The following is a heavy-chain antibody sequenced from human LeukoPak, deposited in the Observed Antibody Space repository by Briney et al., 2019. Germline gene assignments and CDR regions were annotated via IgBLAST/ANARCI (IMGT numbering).Heavy chain of an antibody. J-gene: IGHJ3*02. CDR3: ARDFAAMVTNGFDI. V-gene: IGHV1-46*01. D-gene: IGHD5-18*01. CDR1: GYTFTRYY. CDR2: INPSGGTT. Sequence: VASVKVSCKASGYTFTRYYMHWVRQAPGQGLEWMGMINPSGGTTTYAQKFQGRVTMTRDTSTRTVCMELSSLRSEDTAMYYCARDFAAMVTNGFDIWGQGTMVTVSP.